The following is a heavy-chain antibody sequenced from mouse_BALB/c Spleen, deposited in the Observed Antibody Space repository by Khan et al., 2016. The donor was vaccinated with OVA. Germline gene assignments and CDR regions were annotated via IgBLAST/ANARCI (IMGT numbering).Heavy chain of an antibody. CDR3: ARDYWDVFAY. V-gene: IGHV14-3*02. J-gene: IGHJ3*01. D-gene: IGHD4-1*01. Sequence: VQLQQSGAELVKPGASVKLSCTASGFTIKDTYMHWVKQRPEQGLEWIGRIDPANGYTKYDPKFQGKATITADTSSNTAYLQLNSLTSEDTAVYYCARDYWDVFAYWGQGTLVTVSA. CDR2: IDPANGYT. CDR1: GFTIKDTY.